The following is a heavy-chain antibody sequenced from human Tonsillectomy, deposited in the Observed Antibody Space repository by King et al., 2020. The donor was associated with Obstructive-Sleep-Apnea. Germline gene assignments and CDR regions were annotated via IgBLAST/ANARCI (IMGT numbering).Heavy chain of an antibody. Sequence: VQLVESGAEGKKPGASVKVSCKASGYTFTTYGISWVRQAPGQGLEWMGWISAYNVNTNYAKKLQGRVTMTTATSTSTAYMELRGLRSDDTAVYYCARVTAVTPTLDPWGQGTLVTVSS. J-gene: IGHJ5*02. CDR3: ARVTAVTPTLDP. V-gene: IGHV1-18*01. CDR1: GYTFTTYG. CDR2: ISAYNVNT. D-gene: IGHD4-17*01.